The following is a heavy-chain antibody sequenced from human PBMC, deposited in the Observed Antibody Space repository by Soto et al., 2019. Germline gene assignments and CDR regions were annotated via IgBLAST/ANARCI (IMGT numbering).Heavy chain of an antibody. V-gene: IGHV1-2*02. J-gene: IGHJ4*02. CDR1: GYTFSGFY. CDR3: ASAAGTGTAGLNF. CDR2: INPNSGGT. D-gene: IGHD6-19*01. Sequence: ASVKVSCKASGYTFSGFYMHWVRQAPGQGLEWMGWINPNSGGTKSAEKFQGRVTMTRDTSISKAYMEQSRLTSDDTAAYYYASAAGTGTAGLNFWGQGNQVTVAS.